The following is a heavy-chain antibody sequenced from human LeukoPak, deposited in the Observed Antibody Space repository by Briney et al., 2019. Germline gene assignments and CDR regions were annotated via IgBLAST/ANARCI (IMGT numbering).Heavy chain of an antibody. CDR3: ARDRPGGPRDFDWLYPFDY. J-gene: IGHJ4*02. CDR2: MNPNSGNT. D-gene: IGHD3-9*01. V-gene: IGHV1-8*01. Sequence: GASVKVSCKASGYTFTSYDINWVRQATGQGLEWMGWMNPNSGNTGYAQKFQGRVTMTRNTSISTAYMELSSLRSEDTAVYYCARDRPGGPRDFDWLYPFDYWGQGTLVTVSS. CDR1: GYTFTSYD.